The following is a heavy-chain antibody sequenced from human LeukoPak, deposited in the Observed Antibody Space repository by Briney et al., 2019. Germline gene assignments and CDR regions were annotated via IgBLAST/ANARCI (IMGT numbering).Heavy chain of an antibody. Sequence: GGSLRLSCAASGFTFSSYAMNWVRQAPGKGLEWISAIIGSGRSTYYADSVKGRFALSRNNSKNMLYLQMNSLRAEDTAVYYCAKEMTTPYCWGQGTLVTVSS. CDR1: GFTFSSYA. J-gene: IGHJ4*02. CDR3: AKEMTTPYC. D-gene: IGHD4-17*01. V-gene: IGHV3-23*01. CDR2: IIGSGRST.